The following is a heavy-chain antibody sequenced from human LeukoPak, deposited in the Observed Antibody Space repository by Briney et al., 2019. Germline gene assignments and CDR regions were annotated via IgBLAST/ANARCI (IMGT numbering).Heavy chain of an antibody. V-gene: IGHV3-7*01. D-gene: IGHD3-16*01. CDR1: GFTFSSSW. CDR3: ASKTFSYANTKGYFDF. CDR2: IKPDGSEK. Sequence: PGGSLRLSCAASGFTFSSSWMSWVRQAPGKGLEWVANIKPDGSEKFYVDSVKGRFTISRDNAKNSPFLQMASLRADDTAMYFCASKTFSYANTKGYFDFWGQGTLVSVSS. J-gene: IGHJ4*02.